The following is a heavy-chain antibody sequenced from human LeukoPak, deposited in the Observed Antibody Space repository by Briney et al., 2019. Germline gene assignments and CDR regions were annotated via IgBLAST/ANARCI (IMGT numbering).Heavy chain of an antibody. D-gene: IGHD1-26*01. Sequence: PSEALALTCSVSGGPITEYYWSLFRPLAGKGLEWIGYIYHTGSTNYSPSLKSRVTLSVDASRNQFSLRLVSVTAADTAVYYCARDRGTTGYYYLDSWGQGILVTVSS. V-gene: IGHV4-59*01. CDR1: GGPITEYY. J-gene: IGHJ4*02. CDR2: IYHTGST. CDR3: ARDRGTTGYYYLDS.